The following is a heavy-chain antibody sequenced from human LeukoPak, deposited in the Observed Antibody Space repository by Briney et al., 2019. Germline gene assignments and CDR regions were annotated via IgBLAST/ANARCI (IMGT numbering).Heavy chain of an antibody. V-gene: IGHV4-31*03. D-gene: IGHD2-2*01. CDR1: GGSISSGGYY. J-gene: IGHJ4*02. CDR3: ARDGGYCSSTSCYHRTYFDY. CDR2: IYYSGST. Sequence: PSQTLSLTCTVSGGSISSGGYYWSWFRQHPGKGLEWIGYIYYSGSTYYNPSLKSRVTISVDTSKNQFSLKLSSVTAADTAVYYCARDGGYCSSTSCYHRTYFDYWGQGTLVTVSS.